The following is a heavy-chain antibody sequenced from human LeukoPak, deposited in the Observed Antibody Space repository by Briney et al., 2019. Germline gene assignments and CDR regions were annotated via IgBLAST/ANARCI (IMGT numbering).Heavy chain of an antibody. V-gene: IGHV3-7*01. CDR1: GFTFSSHW. D-gene: IGHD6-25*01. Sequence: GGSLRLSCAASGFTFSSHWMSWVRQAPGKGLEWVANIKQDGSEKYYVDSVKGRFTISRDNAKNSLYLQMNSLRAEDTAVYYCARAPAAGTNLYYYYYYMDVWGKGTTVTVSS. CDR3: ARAPAAGTNLYYYYYYMDV. J-gene: IGHJ6*03. CDR2: IKQDGSEK.